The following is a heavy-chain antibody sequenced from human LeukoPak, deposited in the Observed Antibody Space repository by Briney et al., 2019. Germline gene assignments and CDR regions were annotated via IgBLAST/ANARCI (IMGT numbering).Heavy chain of an antibody. CDR3: ARHCCSGPARRVFDI. CDR1: GGSIISSDYH. Sequence: PSETLSLTCTVSGGSIISSDYHWGWVRQPPGKGLEWIGTISYSGNTDYNPSLGSRVTISVDTSNNQFSLRLGSVTAADTAVYHCARHCCSGPARRVFDIWGQGTMVTVSS. CDR2: ISYSGNT. J-gene: IGHJ3*02. D-gene: IGHD2-15*01. V-gene: IGHV4-39*01.